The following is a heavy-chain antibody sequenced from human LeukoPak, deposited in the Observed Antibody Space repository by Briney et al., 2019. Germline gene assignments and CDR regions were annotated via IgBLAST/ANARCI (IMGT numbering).Heavy chain of an antibody. CDR1: GYTFTGYY. CDR2: INPNSGGT. CDR3: ARMVFNYYDTNEV. J-gene: IGHJ4*02. V-gene: IGHV1-2*06. Sequence: ASVKVSCKASGYTFTGYYMHWVRQAPGQGLEWMGRINPNSGGTNYAQKFQGRVTMTRDTSIGTAYMELSRLRSDDTAVYYCARMVFNYYDTNEVWGQGTLVTVSS. D-gene: IGHD3-22*01.